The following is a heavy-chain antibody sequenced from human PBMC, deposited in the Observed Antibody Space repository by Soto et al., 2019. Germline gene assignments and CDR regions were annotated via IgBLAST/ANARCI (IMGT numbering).Heavy chain of an antibody. CDR2: IYWNDDK. J-gene: IGHJ4*02. Sequence: LGKATQRVTVTCTFVGLSLSNSGVGVGRIRQPPGKALEWLALIYWNDDKRYSPSLESRLTITKDTSKNQVVVTMTNMDPVDTATYYCAHSHTYLAFCDSTNWLPYFDSWSQGTLDPVSS. CDR3: AHSHTYLAFCDSTNWLPYFDS. CDR1: GLSLSNSGVG. V-gene: IGHV2-5*01. D-gene: IGHD2-2*01.